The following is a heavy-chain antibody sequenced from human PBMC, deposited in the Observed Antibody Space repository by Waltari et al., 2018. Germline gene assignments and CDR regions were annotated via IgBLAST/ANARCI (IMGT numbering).Heavy chain of an antibody. CDR1: GFTFNNYY. CDR3: VGAGLDW. V-gene: IGHV3-7*04. J-gene: IGHJ4*02. Sequence: EVQLVESGGGLVQPGGSLRPFCAASGFTFNNYYMSWARQAPGKGLEWVANINQDETDKNYLDSVKGRFTISRDNTKNSLFLQMNSLRVEDTAVYYCVGAGLDWWGQGTLVTVSS. CDR2: INQDETDK.